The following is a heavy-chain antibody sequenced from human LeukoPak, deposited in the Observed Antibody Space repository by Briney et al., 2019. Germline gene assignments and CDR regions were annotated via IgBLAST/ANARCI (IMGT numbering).Heavy chain of an antibody. CDR2: INPSGGFT. CDR3: AGDGDYGDYVLDH. J-gene: IGHJ4*02. D-gene: IGHD4-17*01. CDR1: GYIFTNYY. Sequence: GASVKVSCKASGYIFTNYYMYWVRQAPGQGLEWMGIINPSGGFTSNAQKFQGRVTMTRDTSTSTVYMELSSLRSEDTALYYCAGDGDYGDYVLDHWGQGTLVTVSS. V-gene: IGHV1-46*01.